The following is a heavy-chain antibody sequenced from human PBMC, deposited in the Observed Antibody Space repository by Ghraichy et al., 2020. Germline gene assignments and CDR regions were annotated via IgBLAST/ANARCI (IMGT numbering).Heavy chain of an antibody. CDR2: IYNRGSADYIPSP. D-gene: IGHD6-6*01. V-gene: IGHV4-59*01. J-gene: IGHJ5*02. Sequence: SETLSLTCTVSGGSISSYYWSWIRQAPGKGLEWIGYIYNRGSADYIPSPSYNPSLKSRVTLSVDTSKNQFSLNLISVTAADTAVYYCARGVAGRILGVWFDPWGQGILVTVSS. CDR1: GGSISSYY. CDR3: ARGVAGRILGVWFDP.